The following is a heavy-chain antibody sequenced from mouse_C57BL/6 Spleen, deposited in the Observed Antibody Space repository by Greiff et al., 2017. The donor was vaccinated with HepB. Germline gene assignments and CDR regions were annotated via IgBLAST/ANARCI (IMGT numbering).Heavy chain of an antibody. D-gene: IGHD2-3*01. V-gene: IGHV3-6*01. CDR2: ISYDGSN. CDR1: GYSITSGYY. Sequence: EVQLVESGPGLVKPSQSLSLTCSVTGYSITSGYYWNWIRQFPGNKLEWMGYISYDGSNNYNPSLKNRISITRDTSKNQFFLKLNSVTTEDTATYYCARDNGYYGFAYWGQGTLVTVSA. CDR3: ARDNGYYGFAY. J-gene: IGHJ3*01.